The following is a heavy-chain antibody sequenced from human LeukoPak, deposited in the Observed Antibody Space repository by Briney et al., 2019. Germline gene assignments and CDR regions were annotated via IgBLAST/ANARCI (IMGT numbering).Heavy chain of an antibody. CDR3: ARASQRYYDFWSGSERGGAFDI. CDR2: ISYDGSNK. J-gene: IGHJ3*02. V-gene: IGHV3-30-3*01. D-gene: IGHD3-3*01. Sequence: GGSLRLSCAASGFTFSSYAMHWVRQAPGKGLEWVAVISYDGSNKYYADSVKGRFTISRDNSKNTLYLQMNSLRAEDTAVYYCARASQRYYDFWSGSERGGAFDIWGQGTMVTVSS. CDR1: GFTFSSYA.